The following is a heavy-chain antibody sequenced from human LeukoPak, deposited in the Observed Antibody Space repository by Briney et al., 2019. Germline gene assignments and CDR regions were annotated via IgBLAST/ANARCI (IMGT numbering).Heavy chain of an antibody. D-gene: IGHD1-26*01. CDR1: GGSISSSSYY. J-gene: IGHJ4*02. CDR3: ASLSGSEVDY. V-gene: IGHV4-39*07. Sequence: SETLSLTCTVSGGSISSSSYYWGWIRQPPGKGLEWIGSIYYSGSTYYNPSLKSRVTISVDTSKNQFSLKLSSVTAADTAVYYCASLSGSEVDYWGQGTLVTVSS. CDR2: IYYSGST.